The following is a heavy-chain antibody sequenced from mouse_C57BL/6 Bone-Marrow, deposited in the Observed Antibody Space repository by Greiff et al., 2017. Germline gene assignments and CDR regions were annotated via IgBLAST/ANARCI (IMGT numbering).Heavy chain of an antibody. J-gene: IGHJ2*01. V-gene: IGHV14-4*01. CDR3: TTIYSNYYYFDY. D-gene: IGHD2-5*01. CDR2: IDPENGGT. Sequence: VQLQQSGAELVRPGASVQLSCTASGFNIKDDYMNWVKQRPDPGLEWIGWIDPENGGTEYASKFQGKATITADTSSNTADLQLRSLTSEDTAFDYCTTIYSNYYYFDYWGQGTTLTVSS. CDR1: GFNIKDDY.